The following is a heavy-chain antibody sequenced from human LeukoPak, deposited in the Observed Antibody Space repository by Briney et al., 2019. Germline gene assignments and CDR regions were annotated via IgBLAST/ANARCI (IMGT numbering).Heavy chain of an antibody. V-gene: IGHV3-30-3*01. Sequence: PGGSLRLSCAASGFTFSSYAMHWVRQAPGKGLEWVAVISYDGSNKYYADSVKGRFTISRDNAKNSLYLQMNSLRAEDTAVYYCARGVRPSKIFGVVITPSLGMDVWGQGTTVTVSS. J-gene: IGHJ6*02. CDR3: ARGVRPSKIFGVVITPSLGMDV. D-gene: IGHD3-3*01. CDR1: GFTFSSYA. CDR2: ISYDGSNK.